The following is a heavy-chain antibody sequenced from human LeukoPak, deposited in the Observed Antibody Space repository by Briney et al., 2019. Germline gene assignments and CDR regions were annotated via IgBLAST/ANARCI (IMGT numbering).Heavy chain of an antibody. CDR1: GYTLTELS. V-gene: IGHV1-24*01. D-gene: IGHD2-2*02. CDR3: AQLGDHCSSTSCYTGDY. Sequence: GASVKVSCKVSGYTLTELSMHWVRQAPGKGLEWMGSFDPEDGETIYAQKFQGRVTMTEDTSTDTAYMELSSLRSEDTALYYCAQLGDHCSSTSCYTGDYWGQGTLVTVSS. J-gene: IGHJ4*02. CDR2: FDPEDGET.